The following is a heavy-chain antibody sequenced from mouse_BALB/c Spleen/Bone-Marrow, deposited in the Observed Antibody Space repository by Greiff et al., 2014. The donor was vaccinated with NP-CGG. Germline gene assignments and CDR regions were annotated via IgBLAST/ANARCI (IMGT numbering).Heavy chain of an antibody. V-gene: IGHV2-9*02. J-gene: IGHJ1*01. D-gene: IGHD2-3*01. CDR3: ARVYLWYFDV. Sequence: QGPLKESGPGLGAPSQSLSITFTVSGVLLTSYGVHWVRQPPGKGLEWLGVIWAGGSTNYNSALMSRLSISKDNSKSQVFLKMNSLQTDDTAMYYCARVYLWYFDVWGAGTTVTVSS. CDR2: IWAGGST. CDR1: GVLLTSYG.